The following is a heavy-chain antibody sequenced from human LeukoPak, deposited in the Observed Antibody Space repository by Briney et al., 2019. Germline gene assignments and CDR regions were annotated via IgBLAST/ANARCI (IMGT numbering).Heavy chain of an antibody. CDR3: ARHAAAEYGRNWFDP. D-gene: IGHD6-13*01. Sequence: GGSLRLSCAASGFTFSSYWMSWVRQAPGEGLEWVANIKQDGSEKYYVDSVKGRFTISRDNAKNSLYLQMNSLRAEDTAVYYCARHAAAEYGRNWFDPWGQGTLVTVSS. CDR2: IKQDGSEK. J-gene: IGHJ5*02. CDR1: GFTFSSYW. V-gene: IGHV3-7*01.